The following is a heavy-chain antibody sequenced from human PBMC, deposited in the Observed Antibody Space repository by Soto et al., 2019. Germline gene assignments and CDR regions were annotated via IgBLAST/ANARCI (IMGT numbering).Heavy chain of an antibody. CDR3: ARCIAAAATGLYYYGMDV. CDR1: GGTFSSYA. CDR2: IIPIFGTA. J-gene: IGHJ6*02. V-gene: IGHV1-69*01. Sequence: QVQLVQSGAEVKKPGSSVKVSCKASGGTFSSYAISWVRQAPGQGLEWMGGIIPIFGTANYAQKFQGRVTITADESTSTAYMELSSLRSEDTAVYYCARCIAAAATGLYYYGMDVWGQGITVTVSS. D-gene: IGHD6-13*01.